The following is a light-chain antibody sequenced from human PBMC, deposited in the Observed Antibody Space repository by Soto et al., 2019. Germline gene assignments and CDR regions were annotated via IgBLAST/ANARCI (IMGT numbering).Light chain of an antibody. J-gene: IGKJ4*01. CDR2: GAS. CDR3: QQYYDWPPLT. V-gene: IGKV3-15*01. CDR1: QSIMFS. Sequence: EIVMTQSPATLSVSPGERATLSCRASQSIMFSLAWYQQKPGQAPRLLISGASTRATGIPARFSGSGSGKEFTLTISSLQSEDFAVYYCQQYYDWPPLTVGGRTKVEIK.